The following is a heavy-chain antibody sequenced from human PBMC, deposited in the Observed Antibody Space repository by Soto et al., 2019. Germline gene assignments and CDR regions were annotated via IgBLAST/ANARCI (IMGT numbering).Heavy chain of an antibody. CDR2: IYWDDDK. CDR1: GFSLSTSRVG. J-gene: IGHJ4*02. Sequence: QITLKESGPTLVKPTQTLTLTCTLSGFSLSTSRVGVGWIRQPPGKALEWLGIIYWDDDKRYRPSLESRLTITKDTSKNQVVLTMTSMDPVDPATHYCARCRGAAAGDHFDYLGQGTLVTVSS. V-gene: IGHV2-5*02. CDR3: ARCRGAAAGDHFDY. D-gene: IGHD6-13*01.